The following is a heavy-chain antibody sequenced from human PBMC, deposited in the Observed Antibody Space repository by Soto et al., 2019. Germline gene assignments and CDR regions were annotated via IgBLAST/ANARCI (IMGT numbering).Heavy chain of an antibody. CDR3: AAELCFGKLSVV. Sequence: QVQVVQSGVEVRRPGSSVKVSCKASGDPFKSCVISWVRQAPGQGLEWMGGIIPIFGTTDFAQRFQGRLTITTDESTTTAYMELSRLRSEATATYYCAAELCFGKLSVVWGQGTTVIVSS. CDR1: GDPFKSCV. V-gene: IGHV1-69*01. J-gene: IGHJ6*02. CDR2: IIPIFGTT. D-gene: IGHD3-10*01.